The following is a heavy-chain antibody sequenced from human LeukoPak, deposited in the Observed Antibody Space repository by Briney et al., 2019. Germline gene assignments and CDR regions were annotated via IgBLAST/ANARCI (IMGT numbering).Heavy chain of an antibody. Sequence: PGGSLRLSCAASGFTFSRHAIHWVRQAPGKGLEWVAFIRSDGSDKNYAGSVKGRFTISKDNSKNALYLQMNSLKADDTAVYYCAKWTEGPVWGLGTLVTVSS. CDR3: AKWTEGPV. J-gene: IGHJ4*02. V-gene: IGHV3-30*02. CDR2: IRSDGSDK. CDR1: GFTFSRHA. D-gene: IGHD1-14*01.